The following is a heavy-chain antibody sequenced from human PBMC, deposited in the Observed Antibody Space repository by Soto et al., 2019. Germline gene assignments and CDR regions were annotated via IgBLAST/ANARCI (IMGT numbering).Heavy chain of an antibody. CDR3: ARGLNWNYGAYYYSYGMDV. Sequence: GESLKISCKGSGYSFTSYWISWVRQMPGKGLEWMGRIDPSDSYTNYSPSFQGHVTISADKSISTAYLQWSSLKASDTAMYYCARGLNWNYGAYYYSYGMDVGGKGTPLTVSS. J-gene: IGHJ6*04. V-gene: IGHV5-10-1*01. D-gene: IGHD1-7*01. CDR1: GYSFTSYW. CDR2: IDPSDSYT.